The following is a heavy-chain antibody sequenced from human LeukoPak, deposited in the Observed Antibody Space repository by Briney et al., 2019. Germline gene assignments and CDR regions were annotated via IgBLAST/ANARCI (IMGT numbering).Heavy chain of an antibody. J-gene: IGHJ5*02. CDR2: IYSSGST. CDR3: AVGSGSYLFDP. D-gene: IGHD3-10*01. V-gene: IGHV4-39*01. Sequence: SETLSLTCTVSGASVSGSPYYWGWIRQPPGKGLEWIGSIYSSGSTYYNASLQSRVTISIDTSKNQFSLKLSSVTAADTAVYYCAVGSGSYLFDPWGQGTLVTVSS. CDR1: GASVSGSPYY.